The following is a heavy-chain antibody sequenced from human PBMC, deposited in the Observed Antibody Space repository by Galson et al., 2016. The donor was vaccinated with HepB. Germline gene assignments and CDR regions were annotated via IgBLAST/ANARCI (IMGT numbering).Heavy chain of an antibody. V-gene: IGHV1-69*05. CDR1: GGTFNRYA. J-gene: IGHJ4*02. CDR2: IIPVVNTI. Sequence: SVKVSCKASGGTFNRYAITWVRQAPGQGLEWVAGIIPVVNTIDCAQKLQGRLTLTTDEATSTTYMDLTSLRSEDTAVYYCGRGSYYGPDPKFDYWGQGTLVTVSS. D-gene: IGHD1-26*01. CDR3: GRGSYYGPDPKFDY.